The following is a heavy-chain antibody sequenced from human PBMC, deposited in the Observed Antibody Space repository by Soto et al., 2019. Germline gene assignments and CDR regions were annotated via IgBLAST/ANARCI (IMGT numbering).Heavy chain of an antibody. J-gene: IGHJ4*02. Sequence: QVQLQESGPGLVKPSETLSLTCTVSGGSFKSGSYSWSWIRQPPGKGLEWIGYVYHTGRTNYNPSHKSRVSISMDTSKKQFPLNLDSVTAADTAVYFCARDFAYFDSWGQGTLVTVSS. V-gene: IGHV4-61*01. D-gene: IGHD3-3*01. CDR1: GGSFKSGSYS. CDR3: ARDFAYFDS. CDR2: VYHTGRT.